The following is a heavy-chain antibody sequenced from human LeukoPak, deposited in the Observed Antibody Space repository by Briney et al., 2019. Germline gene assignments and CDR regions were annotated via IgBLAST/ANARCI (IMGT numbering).Heavy chain of an antibody. J-gene: IGHJ4*02. Sequence: PGGSLRLSCTASGFTFGDYAMSWVRQAPGKGLEWVGFIRSKAYGGTTEYAASVKGRFTISRDDSKSIAYLQMNSLKTEDTAVYYCTRDPAYYDILTGLDYWGQGTLVTVSS. CDR2: IRSKAYGGTT. D-gene: IGHD3-9*01. CDR3: TRDPAYYDILTGLDY. V-gene: IGHV3-49*04. CDR1: GFTFGDYA.